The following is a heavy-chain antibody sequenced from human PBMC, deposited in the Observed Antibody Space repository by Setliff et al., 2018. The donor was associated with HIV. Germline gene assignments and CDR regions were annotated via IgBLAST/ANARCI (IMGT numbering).Heavy chain of an antibody. J-gene: IGHJ3*02. CDR2: VYSSGST. CDR3: ASGQWLEHAFDI. V-gene: IGHV4-39*01. Sequence: SGPTLVNPTQTLTLTCSFSGFSLSSSGEGVGWIRQPPGKGLEWIGSVYSSGSTYYNPSLKSRVTVSVDTSKDQFSLRLSSVTVADTAVYYCASGQWLEHAFDIWGQGTVVTVSS. CDR1: GFSLSSSGEG. D-gene: IGHD6-19*01.